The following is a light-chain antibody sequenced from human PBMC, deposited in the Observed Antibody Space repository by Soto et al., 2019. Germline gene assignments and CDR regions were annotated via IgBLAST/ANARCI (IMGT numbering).Light chain of an antibody. CDR2: GAS. CDR3: HQYGNSPPVT. J-gene: IGKJ5*01. CDR1: QSVSSSY. Sequence: ENVLTRSPGTMSLSPGERATLSCRASQSVSSSYLAWYQQKPGQAPRLLIYGASSRATGIPDRFSGSGSGTDFTLTISRLEPEDFAMYYCHQYGNSPPVTFGQRTLLEI. V-gene: IGKV3-20*01.